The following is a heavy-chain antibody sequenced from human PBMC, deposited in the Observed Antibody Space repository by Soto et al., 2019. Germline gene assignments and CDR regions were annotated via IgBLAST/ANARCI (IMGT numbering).Heavy chain of an antibody. Sequence: GGSLRLSCAASGFTFSSYGMHWVRQAPGKGLEWVAVISYDGSNKYYADSVKGRFTISRDNSKNTLYLQMNSLRAEDTAVYYCAKLDIVAAGFDYWGQGTLVTVSS. J-gene: IGHJ4*02. V-gene: IGHV3-30*18. CDR3: AKLDIVAAGFDY. CDR2: ISYDGSNK. CDR1: GFTFSSYG. D-gene: IGHD5-12*01.